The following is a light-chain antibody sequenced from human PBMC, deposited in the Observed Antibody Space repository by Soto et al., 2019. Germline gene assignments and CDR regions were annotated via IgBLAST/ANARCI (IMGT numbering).Light chain of an antibody. V-gene: IGKV1-5*03. Sequence: DIPMTQSPSTLSASVGDRVTITCRASQSIGRWLAWYQQKPRKAPNLLIYWASSLKSGVPSRFSGSGSGTEFTLNISSLQPDDFATYYCQQYNSSPITFGQGTRLEIK. CDR1: QSIGRW. CDR3: QQYNSSPIT. CDR2: WAS. J-gene: IGKJ5*01.